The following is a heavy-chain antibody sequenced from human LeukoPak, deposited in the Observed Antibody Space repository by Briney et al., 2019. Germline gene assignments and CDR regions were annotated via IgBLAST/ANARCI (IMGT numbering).Heavy chain of an antibody. CDR2: ISSSGSYI. CDR1: EFTFSSYS. V-gene: IGHV3-21*01. J-gene: IGHJ4*02. Sequence: GGSLRLSCAASEFTFSSYSMNWVRQAPGKGLEWVSSISSSGSYIYYADSVKGRFTISRDSAKNSLHLQMNSLRAEDTAVYYCARAATWQLGIRNYYFDYWGQGALVTVSS. CDR3: ARAATWQLGIRNYYFDY. D-gene: IGHD1-1*01.